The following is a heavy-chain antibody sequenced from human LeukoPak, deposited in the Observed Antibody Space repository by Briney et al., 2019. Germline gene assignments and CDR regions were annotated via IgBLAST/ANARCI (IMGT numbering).Heavy chain of an antibody. J-gene: IGHJ6*02. CDR1: GFTFSTYA. Sequence: GGSLRLSCAVSGFTFSTYAMHWVRQAPGKGLEWVAVISYDGSNKYYADSVKGRFTISRDNSKNTLYLQMNSLRAEDTAVYYCAILGVGYGMDVWGQGTTVTVSS. CDR2: ISYDGSNK. CDR3: AILGVGYGMDV. D-gene: IGHD3-10*01. V-gene: IGHV3-30*03.